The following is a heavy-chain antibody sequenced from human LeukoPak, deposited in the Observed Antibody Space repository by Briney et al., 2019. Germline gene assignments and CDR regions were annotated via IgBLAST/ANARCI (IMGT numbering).Heavy chain of an antibody. V-gene: IGHV1-2*02. CDR2: INPNSCGT. D-gene: IGHD5-18*01. Sequence: ASVKVSCKASGYTFTGYYMHWVRQAPGQGLEWMGWINPNSCGTNYAQEFQGRATMTRDTSISTAYMELRRLRSDDTAVYYCARDRGYSYSDIWYFDLWGRGTLVTVSS. CDR1: GYTFTGYY. CDR3: ARDRGYSYSDIWYFDL. J-gene: IGHJ2*01.